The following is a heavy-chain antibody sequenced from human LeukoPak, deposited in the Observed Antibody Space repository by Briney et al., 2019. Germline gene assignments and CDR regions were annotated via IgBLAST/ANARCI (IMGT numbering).Heavy chain of an antibody. V-gene: IGHV1-2*02. CDR2: INPNSGGT. Sequence: ASVKVSCKASGYTFTGYYVHWVRQAPGQGLEWMGWINPNSGGTNYAQKFQGRVTMTRDTSISTAYMELSRLRSDDTAVYYCARGFVVVPAAIGYWGQGTLVTVSS. D-gene: IGHD2-2*01. J-gene: IGHJ4*02. CDR3: ARGFVVVPAAIGY. CDR1: GYTFTGYY.